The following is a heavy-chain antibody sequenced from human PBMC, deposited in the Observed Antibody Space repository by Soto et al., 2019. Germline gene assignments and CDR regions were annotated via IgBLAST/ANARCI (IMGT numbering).Heavy chain of an antibody. CDR2: IFWNDER. V-gene: IGHV2-26*01. J-gene: IGHJ4*02. CDR3: TRALREELPIYYFDS. Sequence: SGPTLVNPTETLTLTCTVSGFSLSKARMGVSWIRQPPGEALEWLAHIFWNDERSYNTSLKSRLTISKDTSKSQVVLTMTNVDPMDTGTYFCTRALREELPIYYFDSWGQGTLVTVSS. D-gene: IGHD1-7*01. CDR1: GFSLSKARMG.